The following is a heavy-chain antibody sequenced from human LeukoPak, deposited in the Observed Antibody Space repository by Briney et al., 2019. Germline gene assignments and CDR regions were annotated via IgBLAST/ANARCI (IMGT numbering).Heavy chain of an antibody. CDR1: GFTFSSYG. J-gene: IGHJ4*02. D-gene: IGHD4-17*01. Sequence: PGGSLRLSCEGSGFTFSSYGVHWVRQTPGKGLEWVAVIYYDDSNYYYADSVKGRFTISRDNSKNTLYLQMNSLRAEDTAVYYCARDHGPRSSYFDYWGQGTLVTVSS. V-gene: IGHV3-33*08. CDR2: IYYDDSNY. CDR3: ARDHGPRSSYFDY.